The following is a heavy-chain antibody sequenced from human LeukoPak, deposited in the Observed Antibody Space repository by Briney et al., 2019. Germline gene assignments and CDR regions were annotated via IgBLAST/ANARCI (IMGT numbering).Heavy chain of an antibody. CDR2: ISGSGGST. Sequence: GGSLRLSCAASGFTFSSYAMSWVRQVPGKGLEWVSAISGSGGSTYYADSVKGRFTISRDNSKNTLYLQMNSLRAEDTAVYYCATRSNTMIVVVISPKPLGYWGQGTLVTVSS. D-gene: IGHD3-22*01. CDR1: GFTFSSYA. J-gene: IGHJ4*02. CDR3: ATRSNTMIVVVISPKPLGY. V-gene: IGHV3-23*01.